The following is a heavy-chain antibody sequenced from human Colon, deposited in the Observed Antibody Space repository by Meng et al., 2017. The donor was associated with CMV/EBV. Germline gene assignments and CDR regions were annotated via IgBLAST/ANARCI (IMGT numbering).Heavy chain of an antibody. V-gene: IGHV3-23*01. D-gene: IGHD3-3*01. CDR3: AKCEWLSSRWFDP. Sequence: GESLKISCAASGFTFSSYAMSWVRQAPGKGLEWVSAISGSGGSTYYADSVKGRFTISRDNSKNTLYLQMNSLRAEDTAVYYCAKCEWLSSRWFDPWGQGTLVTVSS. CDR2: ISGSGGST. J-gene: IGHJ5*02. CDR1: GFTFSSYA.